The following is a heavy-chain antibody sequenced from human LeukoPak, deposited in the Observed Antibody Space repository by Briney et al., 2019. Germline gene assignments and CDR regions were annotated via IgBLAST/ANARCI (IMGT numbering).Heavy chain of an antibody. CDR1: GGSISSGDYY. Sequence: PSETLSLTCTVSGGSISSGDYYWSWIRQPPGKGLEWIGYIYYSGSTYYNPSLKSRVTISVDTSKNQFSLKLNSVTAADMAVYYCARTGGTIDYWGQGTLVTVSS. J-gene: IGHJ4*02. CDR2: IYYSGST. V-gene: IGHV4-30-4*01. D-gene: IGHD2-8*02. CDR3: ARTGGTIDY.